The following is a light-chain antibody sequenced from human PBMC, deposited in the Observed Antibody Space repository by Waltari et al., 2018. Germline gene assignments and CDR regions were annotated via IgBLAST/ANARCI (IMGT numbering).Light chain of an antibody. J-gene: IGKJ4*01. CDR1: QSISSY. V-gene: IGKV1-39*01. CDR3: QQSYSTPLT. Sequence: DIQMTQSPSSLSASVGDRVTITCRAGQSISSYLNWYQQKPGKAPKVLIYAASSLQSGVPSRFSGSGSGTDFTLTISSLQPEDFATYYCQQSYSTPLTFGGRTKVEIK. CDR2: AAS.